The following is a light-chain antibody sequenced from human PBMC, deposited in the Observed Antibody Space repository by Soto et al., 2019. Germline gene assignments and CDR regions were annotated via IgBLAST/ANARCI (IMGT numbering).Light chain of an antibody. J-gene: IGLJ1*01. CDR1: SSNIGAGYD. CDR3: QSYDSTLSARYV. CDR2: GNI. Sequence: QSVLTQPPSVSGAPGQRVTISCTGSSSNIGAGYDVHWYQQRLGTAPKLLIFGNINRPSGVPDRFSGSKSGTSASLAITGLRAEGEGDYYCQSYDSTLSARYVFGTGTKVTV. V-gene: IGLV1-40*01.